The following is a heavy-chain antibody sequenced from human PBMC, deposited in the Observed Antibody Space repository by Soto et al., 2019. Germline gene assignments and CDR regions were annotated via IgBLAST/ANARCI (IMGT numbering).Heavy chain of an antibody. CDR3: ARVRGYSGYAAHPRYFDY. J-gene: IGHJ4*02. Sequence: SETLSLTCAVYGGSFSGYYWSWIRQPPGKGLEWIGEINHSGSTNYNPSLKSRVTISVDTSKNQFSLKLSSVTAADTALYYCARVRGYSGYAAHPRYFDYWGQGTLVTVSS. CDR1: GGSFSGYY. CDR2: INHSGST. V-gene: IGHV4-34*01. D-gene: IGHD5-12*01.